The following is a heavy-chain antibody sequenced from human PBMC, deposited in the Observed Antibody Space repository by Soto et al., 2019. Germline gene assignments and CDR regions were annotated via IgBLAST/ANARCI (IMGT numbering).Heavy chain of an antibody. V-gene: IGHV1-18*04. Sequence: ASVKVSCKASGYTFTSYGISWVRQAPGQGLEWMGWISAYNGNTNYAQKFQGRVTMTRNTSISTAYMELSSLRSEDTAVYYCASRMGDSSEVDYWGQGTLVTVSS. CDR2: ISAYNGNT. D-gene: IGHD3-22*01. CDR1: GYTFTSYG. J-gene: IGHJ4*02. CDR3: ASRMGDSSEVDY.